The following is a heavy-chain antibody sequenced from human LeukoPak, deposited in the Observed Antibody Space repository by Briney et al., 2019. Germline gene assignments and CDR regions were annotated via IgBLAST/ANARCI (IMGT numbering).Heavy chain of an antibody. J-gene: IGHJ4*02. V-gene: IGHV3-21*01. CDR1: AFTFSSYE. CDR2: ISSSSSYI. CDR3: VRGVNRPFDY. Sequence: GGSLRPSCAASAFTFSSYEMNWVRQAPGKGLEWVSSISSSSSYICYADSVRGRFTISRDNAKNSLYLQMNSLRAEDTAVYYCVRGVNRPFDYWGQGTLVTVSS. D-gene: IGHD3-10*01.